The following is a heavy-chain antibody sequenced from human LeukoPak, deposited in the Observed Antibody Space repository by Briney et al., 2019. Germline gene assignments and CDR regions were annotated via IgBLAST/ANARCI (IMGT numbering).Heavy chain of an antibody. CDR1: GFTFSSYW. CDR2: INSDGSST. D-gene: IGHD6-19*01. Sequence: GGSLRLSCAASGFTFSSYWMHWVRQAPGKGLVWVSRINSDGSSTSYADSVKGRFTISRDNAKNTLYLLMNSLRAEDTAVYYCARDDGWLGWFDPWGQGTLVTVSS. CDR3: ARDDGWLGWFDP. J-gene: IGHJ5*02. V-gene: IGHV3-74*01.